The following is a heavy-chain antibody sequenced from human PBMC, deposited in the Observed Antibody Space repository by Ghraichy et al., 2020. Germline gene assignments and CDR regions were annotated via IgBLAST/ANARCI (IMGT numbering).Heavy chain of an antibody. CDR2: INAGNGNT. V-gene: IGHV1-3*01. D-gene: IGHD1-1*01. Sequence: ASVKVSCKASGYTFTSYAIHWVRQAPGQRLEWMGWINAGNGNTKYSQKFQGRVTITRDTSASTAYMELSSLRSEDTAVYYCARARTTGRGLDYWGQGTLVTVSS. J-gene: IGHJ4*02. CDR3: ARARTTGRGLDY. CDR1: GYTFTSYA.